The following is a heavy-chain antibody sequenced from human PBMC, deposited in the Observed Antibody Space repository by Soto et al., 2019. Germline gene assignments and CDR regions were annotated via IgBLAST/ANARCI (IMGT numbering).Heavy chain of an antibody. CDR1: GFSLSTSGVG. J-gene: IGHJ4*02. CDR3: VHKVLREAAFDY. D-gene: IGHD3-10*01. V-gene: IGHV2-5*02. Sequence: QITLTESGPTLLKPTQTLTLTCTFSGFSLSTSGVGVGWIRQPPGKALEWLALIYWDDDKLYSPSLKSSLSITTDTSKNQVVLTMTNMDPVDTATYYCVHKVLREAAFDYWGQGTLVTVSS. CDR2: IYWDDDK.